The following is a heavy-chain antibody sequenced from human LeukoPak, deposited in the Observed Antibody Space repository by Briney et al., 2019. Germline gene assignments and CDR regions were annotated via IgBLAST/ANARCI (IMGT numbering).Heavy chain of an antibody. V-gene: IGHV4-39*02. J-gene: IGHJ6*03. Sequence: SETLSLTCTVFGGFISSSSYYWGWIRQPPGKGLEWIGSIYYTGSTYFNPSLKSRITISIDTSNNQFSLKLSSVTAADTAVYYCARDLNYDFWSGRPAYYYYYMDVWGRGTTVTVSS. CDR3: ARDLNYDFWSGRPAYYYYYMDV. CDR1: GGFISSSSYY. CDR2: IYYTGST. D-gene: IGHD3-3*01.